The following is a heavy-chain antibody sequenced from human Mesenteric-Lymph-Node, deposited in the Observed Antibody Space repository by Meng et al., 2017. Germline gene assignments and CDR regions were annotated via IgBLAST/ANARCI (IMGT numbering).Heavy chain of an antibody. J-gene: IGHJ4*02. CDR1: VGSIGNDQW. Sequence: QEPRRRWAPGLVKPSGTLSLTSYAAVGSIGNDQWLSWGRQGPGEGLEWMGEIYHRGRTNYNPSVKSRVSMSVDKSQNHFSLRLSSVTAADTAVYYCTTLYGDSISWGQGTLVTVSS. D-gene: IGHD4-17*01. CDR3: TTLYGDSIS. CDR2: IYHRGRT. V-gene: IGHV4-4*02.